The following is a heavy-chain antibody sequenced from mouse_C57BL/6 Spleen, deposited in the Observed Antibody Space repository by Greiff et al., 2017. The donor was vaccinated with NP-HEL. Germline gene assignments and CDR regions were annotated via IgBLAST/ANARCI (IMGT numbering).Heavy chain of an antibody. V-gene: IGHV1-80*01. CDR1: GYAFSSYW. Sequence: QVQLKESGAELVKPGASVKISCTASGYAFSSYWMNWVKQRPGKGLEWIGQIYPGDGDTNYNGKFKGKATLTADKASSTAYMQLSSLTSEDSAVYFCARDYGSSYGYWGQGTTLTVSS. CDR2: IYPGDGDT. CDR3: ARDYGSSYGY. D-gene: IGHD1-1*01. J-gene: IGHJ2*01.